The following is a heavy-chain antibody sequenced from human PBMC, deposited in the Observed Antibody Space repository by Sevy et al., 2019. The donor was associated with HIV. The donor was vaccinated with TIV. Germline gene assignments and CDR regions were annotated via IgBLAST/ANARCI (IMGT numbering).Heavy chain of an antibody. D-gene: IGHD6-13*01. Sequence: GGSLRLSCAASGFTFSSYAMHWVRQAPGKGLEWVAVVSYDGSNKYYVDSVKGRFTISRDNSKNTMYLQMKSLRPEDTALYYWAGEAAEGPYGSSWFANWFDPWGQGTLVTVSS. CDR3: AGEAAEGPYGSSWFANWFDP. CDR2: VSYDGSNK. V-gene: IGHV3-30*04. J-gene: IGHJ5*02. CDR1: GFTFSSYA.